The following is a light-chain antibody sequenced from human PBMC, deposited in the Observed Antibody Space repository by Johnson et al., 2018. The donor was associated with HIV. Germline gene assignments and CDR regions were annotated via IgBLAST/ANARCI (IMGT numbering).Light chain of an antibody. CDR3: ATWDSSLSVFV. V-gene: IGLV1-51*01. J-gene: IGLJ1*01. Sequence: QSVLTQPPSVSAAPGQKVTISCSGSSSKIGNKYVSWYQQFPGTAPKVLIYDNSKRPSGIPDRFSGSTSGTSATLVITGLQTGDEADHHCATWDSSLSVFVFGTGTKVTVL. CDR2: DNS. CDR1: SSKIGNKY.